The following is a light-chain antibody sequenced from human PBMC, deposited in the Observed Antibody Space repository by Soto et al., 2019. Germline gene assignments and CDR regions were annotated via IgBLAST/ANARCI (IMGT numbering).Light chain of an antibody. CDR1: TSDVGGYNY. J-gene: IGLJ2*01. CDR2: KVS. V-gene: IGLV2-8*01. CDR3: SSYATSNKL. Sequence: QSALTQPPSASGSPGQSVTISCTGTTSDVGGYNYVSWYQQHPGKAPKLIIYKVSKRPSGVPDRFSGSKSGNTASLTVSGLQAEDEADYCCSSYATSNKLFGGGTKLTVL.